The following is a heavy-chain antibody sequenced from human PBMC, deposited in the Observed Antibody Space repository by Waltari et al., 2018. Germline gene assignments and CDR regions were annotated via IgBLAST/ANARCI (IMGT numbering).Heavy chain of an antibody. Sequence: EVQLLESGGGLVQPGGSLRLSCAASGFTFSSYAMSWVRQAPGKGLEWVSAISGSGGSTYDADSVKGRFTISRDKSKNTLYLQMNSLRAEDTAVYYCAKSVGYDFWSGAFDYWGQGTLVTVSS. V-gene: IGHV3-23*01. CDR1: GFTFSSYA. CDR2: ISGSGGST. CDR3: AKSVGYDFWSGAFDY. J-gene: IGHJ4*02. D-gene: IGHD3-3*01.